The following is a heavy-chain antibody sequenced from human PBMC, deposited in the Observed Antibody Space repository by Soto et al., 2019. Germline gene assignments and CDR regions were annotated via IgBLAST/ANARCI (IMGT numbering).Heavy chain of an antibody. CDR1: GFMFIAYT. D-gene: IGHD3-16*01. V-gene: IGHV3-21*06. Sequence: PSLSCAASGFMFIAYTMNWVRQAPGKGLEWLSSISDDSSYIDYADSLRGRFTVSRDNARNSLYLQIDSLGVEDTAVYYCATPYYFNHWGPGTLVTVSS. J-gene: IGHJ1*01. CDR2: ISDDSSYI. CDR3: ATPYYFNH.